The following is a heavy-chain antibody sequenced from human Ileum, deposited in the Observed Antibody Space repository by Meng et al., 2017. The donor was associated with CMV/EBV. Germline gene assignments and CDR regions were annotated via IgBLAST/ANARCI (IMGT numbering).Heavy chain of an antibody. J-gene: IGHJ4*02. D-gene: IGHD2-2*02. CDR1: LFPFSGYT. CDR2: ISSSSSYI. Sequence: SLFPFSGYTLHWVRQAPGKGLEWVSSISSSSSYIYYADSVKGRFTISRDNAKNSLYLQMNSLRAEDTAVYYCARDRCSSTSCYTEYWGQGTLVTVSS. CDR3: ARDRCSSTSCYTEY. V-gene: IGHV3-21*01.